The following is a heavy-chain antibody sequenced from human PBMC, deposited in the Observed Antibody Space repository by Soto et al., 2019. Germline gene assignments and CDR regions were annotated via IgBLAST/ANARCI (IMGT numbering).Heavy chain of an antibody. Sequence: TSETLSLNRPVSGGSISSSGYHWGWNRQPPGKGLEGIGSIYYSGSTYYNPSLKSRVTISVDTSKNQFSLKLSSVTAADTAVYYCARQGIGITMVRGYYYYYGMDVWGQGTTVTVSS. V-gene: IGHV4-39*01. J-gene: IGHJ6*02. CDR1: GGSISSSGYH. CDR2: IYYSGST. CDR3: ARQGIGITMVRGYYYYYGMDV. D-gene: IGHD3-10*01.